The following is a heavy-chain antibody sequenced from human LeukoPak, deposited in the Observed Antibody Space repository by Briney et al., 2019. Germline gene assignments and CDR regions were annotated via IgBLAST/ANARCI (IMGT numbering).Heavy chain of an antibody. CDR3: ARDVYCYGSGSYFLDY. J-gene: IGHJ4*02. V-gene: IGHV4-59*01. D-gene: IGHD3-10*01. Sequence: PSETLSLTCTVSGGSISSYYWSWIRQPPGKGLEWIGSIYHSGTTNYNPSLKSRVTISVDTSKNQFSLKLSSVTAADTAVYYCARDVYCYGSGSYFLDYWGQGTLVTVSS. CDR1: GGSISSYY. CDR2: IYHSGTT.